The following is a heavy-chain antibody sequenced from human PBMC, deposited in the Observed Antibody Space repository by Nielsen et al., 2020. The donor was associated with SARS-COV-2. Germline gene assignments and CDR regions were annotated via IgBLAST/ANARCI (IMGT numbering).Heavy chain of an antibody. J-gene: IGHJ2*01. Sequence: SVKVSCKASGFSFSTSAVQWVRQARGQRLEWIGWIVVGSGSTNYAQKFQERVTFTRDMSTRTAYMELSSLRSEDTAVYYCAAGKDFLDWYFDLWGRSTLVTVSS. V-gene: IGHV1-58*01. D-gene: IGHD2-15*01. CDR1: GFSFSTSA. CDR3: AAGKDFLDWYFDL. CDR2: IVVGSGST.